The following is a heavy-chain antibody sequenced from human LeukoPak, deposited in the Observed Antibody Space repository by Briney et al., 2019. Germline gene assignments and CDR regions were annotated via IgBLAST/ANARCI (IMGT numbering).Heavy chain of an antibody. J-gene: IGHJ6*04. CDR1: GYTFTTLD. CDR2: INPKSGNT. Sequence: ASVKVSCKASGYTFTTLDINWVRQATGQGLEWMGWINPKSGNTGYAQKFQGRVTITRDTSISTAYMELRSLRSDDTAVYYCARVVDVAAADTMDVWGKGTTVTVSS. V-gene: IGHV1-8*03. CDR3: ARVVDVAAADTMDV. D-gene: IGHD6-13*01.